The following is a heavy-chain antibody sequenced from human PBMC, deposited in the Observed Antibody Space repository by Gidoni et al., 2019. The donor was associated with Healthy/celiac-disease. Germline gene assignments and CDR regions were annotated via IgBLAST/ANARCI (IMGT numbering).Heavy chain of an antibody. Sequence: EVQLVESGGGLVKPGGSLRLSCAASGFTFSNAWMSWVRQAPGKGLEWVGRIKSRTDGGTTDYAAPVKGRFTISRDDSKNTLYLQMNSLKTEDTAVYYCTTDLVWFGEFNPSDYWGQGTLVTVSS. CDR1: GFTFSNAW. V-gene: IGHV3-15*01. CDR2: IKSRTDGGTT. D-gene: IGHD3-10*01. J-gene: IGHJ4*02. CDR3: TTDLVWFGEFNPSDY.